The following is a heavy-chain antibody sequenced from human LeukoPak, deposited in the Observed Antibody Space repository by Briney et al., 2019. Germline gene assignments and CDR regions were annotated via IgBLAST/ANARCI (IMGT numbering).Heavy chain of an antibody. J-gene: IGHJ3*02. D-gene: IGHD2-15*01. CDR1: GGSISSSNW. V-gene: IGHV4-4*02. Sequence: PSQTLSLTCAVSGGSISSSNWWSWVRQPPGKRLEWIGEIYHSGSTNYNPSLKSRVTISVDKSKNQFSLKLSSVTAADTAVYYCARDRHCSGGSCGDAFDIWGQGTMVTVSS. CDR2: IYHSGST. CDR3: ARDRHCSGGSCGDAFDI.